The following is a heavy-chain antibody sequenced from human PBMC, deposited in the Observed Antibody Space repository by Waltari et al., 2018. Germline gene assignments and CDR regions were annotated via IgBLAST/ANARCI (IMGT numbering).Heavy chain of an antibody. D-gene: IGHD3-10*01. J-gene: IGHJ5*02. Sequence: QVHLVESGGGVVQPGGSVRLSCTASGFTFGRYGLHWARQAPGKGVEWVAVISNDGIEKKSADSVKGGFTISRDNSKKTLYLEMNSLRDEDTAVYYCAKDSSYYRGAKSRGNWFAPWGQGTLVTVSS. CDR3: AKDSSYYRGAKSRGNWFAP. V-gene: IGHV3-30*18. CDR1: GFTFGRYG. CDR2: ISNDGIEK.